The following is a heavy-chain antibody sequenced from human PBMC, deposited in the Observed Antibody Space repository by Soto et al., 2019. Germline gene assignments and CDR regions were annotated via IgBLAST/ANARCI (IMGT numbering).Heavy chain of an antibody. CDR2: IRSRANSYAA. V-gene: IGHV3-73*01. CDR1: GFTFSGSS. J-gene: IGHJ6*03. Sequence: EVQLVESGGGLVQPGGSLKLSCAASGFTFSGSSMHWVRQASGKGLEWVGRIRSRANSYAAASAASVKGRFTISRDDSKNTAYLQMNSLKTEDTAVYYCTIPGVPQGDDMYYYYMDVWGNGTTVTVSS. CDR3: TIPGVPQGDDMYYYYMDV. D-gene: IGHD2-21*02.